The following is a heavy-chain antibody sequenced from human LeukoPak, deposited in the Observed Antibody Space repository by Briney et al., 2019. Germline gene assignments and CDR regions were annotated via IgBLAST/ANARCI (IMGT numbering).Heavy chain of an antibody. D-gene: IGHD6-6*01. CDR1: GFTFSSYG. CDR2: IWYDGSNR. CDR3: ARETVSPHSSSFDY. J-gene: IGHJ4*02. Sequence: GGSLRLSCAASGFTFSSYGMHWVRQAPGKGLEWVAVIWYDGSNRYYADSVKGRFTISRDNSKNTLYLQMNSLRAEDTAVYYCARETVSPHSSSFDYWGQGTLVTVSS. V-gene: IGHV3-33*01.